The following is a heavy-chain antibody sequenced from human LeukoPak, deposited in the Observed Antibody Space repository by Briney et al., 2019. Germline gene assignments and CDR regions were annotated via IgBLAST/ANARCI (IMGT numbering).Heavy chain of an antibody. CDR3: ARGSFAFDI. D-gene: IGHD3-16*02. CDR2: ISGSGGST. V-gene: IGHV3-23*01. Sequence: QPGRSLRLSCASSGFTFSSYAMSWVRHAPGKGLEWVSAISGSGGSTYYADSVKGRFTISRDNAKNSLYLQMNSLRAEDTAVYYCARGSFAFDIWGQGTMVTVSS. J-gene: IGHJ3*02. CDR1: GFTFSSYA.